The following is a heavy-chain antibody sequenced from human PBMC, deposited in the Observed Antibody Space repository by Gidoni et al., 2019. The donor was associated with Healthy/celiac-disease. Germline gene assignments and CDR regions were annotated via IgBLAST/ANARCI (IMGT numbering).Heavy chain of an antibody. CDR1: GGSISSGGYY. CDR2: LYYSGST. D-gene: IGHD3-3*01. Sequence: QVQLQESGPGLVKPSQTLSLTCTVSGGSISSGGYYWSWIRQHPGKGLEWTGYLYYSGSTYYNPSLKSRVTISVDTSKNQFSLKLSSVTAADTAVYYCARGAIFHGMDVWGQGTTVTVSS. V-gene: IGHV4-31*03. J-gene: IGHJ6*02. CDR3: ARGAIFHGMDV.